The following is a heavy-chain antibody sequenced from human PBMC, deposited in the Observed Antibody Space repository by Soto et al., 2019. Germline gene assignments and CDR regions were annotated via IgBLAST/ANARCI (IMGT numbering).Heavy chain of an antibody. CDR3: ASCAAEWEPHNWFDP. CDR2: INHSGST. CDR1: GGSFSGYY. V-gene: IGHV4-34*01. J-gene: IGHJ5*02. Sequence: SETLSLTCAVYGGSFSGYYWSWIRQPPGKGLEWIGEINHSGSTNYNPSLKSRVTISVDTSKTQFSLKLSSVTAADTAVYYCASCAAEWEPHNWFDPWGQGTLVTVSS. D-gene: IGHD1-26*01.